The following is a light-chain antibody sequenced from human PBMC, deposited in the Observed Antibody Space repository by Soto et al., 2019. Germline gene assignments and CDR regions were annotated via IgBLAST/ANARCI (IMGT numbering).Light chain of an antibody. J-gene: IGLJ1*01. CDR1: SSNIGSNT. Sequence: QSVLTQPPSASGTPGQRVTISCSGSSSNIGSNTVNWYQQLPGTAPKLLIYSNNQRPSGVPDRFSGSKPGTSASLAISGLQSEDEADYYCAAWDDSLNGLVFGTGT. CDR3: AAWDDSLNGLV. CDR2: SNN. V-gene: IGLV1-44*01.